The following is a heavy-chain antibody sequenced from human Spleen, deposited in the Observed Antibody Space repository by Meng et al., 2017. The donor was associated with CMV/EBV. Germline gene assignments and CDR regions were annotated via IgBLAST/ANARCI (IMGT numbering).Heavy chain of an antibody. D-gene: IGHD5-24*01. CDR3: ARTRRQQLLHGWFDP. V-gene: IGHV3-30*04. J-gene: IGHJ5*02. Sequence: SGCTFSTFPTLWGRQAPGKGLEWVALISYDGSREYYADSVKGRFSISRDNSNNTVHLLMNRLRIEDTGVYYCARTRRQQLLHGWFDPWGQGTLVTVSS. CDR2: ISYDGSRE. CDR1: GCTFSTFP.